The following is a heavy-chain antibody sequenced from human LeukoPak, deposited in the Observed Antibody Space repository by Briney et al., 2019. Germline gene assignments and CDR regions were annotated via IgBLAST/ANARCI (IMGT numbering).Heavy chain of an antibody. CDR1: GGSISSSSYY. J-gene: IGHJ4*02. V-gene: IGHV4-39*07. CDR3: ARGWDYGDYMGCFDY. CDR2: IYYSGST. Sequence: SETLSLTCTVSGGSISSSSYYWGWIRQPPGKGLEWIGSIYYSGSTYYNPSLKSRVTISVDTPKNQFSLKLSSVTAADTAVYYCARGWDYGDYMGCFDYWGQGTLVTVSS. D-gene: IGHD4-17*01.